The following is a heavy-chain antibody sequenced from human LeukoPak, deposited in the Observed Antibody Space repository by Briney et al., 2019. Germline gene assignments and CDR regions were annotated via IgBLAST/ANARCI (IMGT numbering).Heavy chain of an antibody. Sequence: PGGSLRLSCSASRFTFSSYGMHWVRQAPGKGLEWVAIISYDGSKKYYGDSVKGRFTISRDNSKNTLYLQMNSLRAEDTAVYYCAKAYYGSGSPLDWFDPWGQGTLVTVSS. D-gene: IGHD3-10*01. CDR1: RFTFSSYG. CDR3: AKAYYGSGSPLDWFDP. CDR2: ISYDGSKK. V-gene: IGHV3-30*18. J-gene: IGHJ5*02.